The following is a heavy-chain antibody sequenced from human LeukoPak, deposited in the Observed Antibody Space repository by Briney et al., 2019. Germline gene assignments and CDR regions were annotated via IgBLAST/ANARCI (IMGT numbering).Heavy chain of an antibody. D-gene: IGHD6-19*01. V-gene: IGHV1-18*04. CDR3: ARDPYSSGWYYFDY. J-gene: IGHJ4*02. CDR2: ISAYNGNT. CDR1: GYTLTSYG. Sequence: ASVKVSCKASGYTLTSYGISWVRQAPRQGLEWMGWISAYNGNTNYAQKLQGRVTMTTDTSTSTAYMELRSLRSDDTAVYYCARDPYSSGWYYFDYWGQGALVTVSS.